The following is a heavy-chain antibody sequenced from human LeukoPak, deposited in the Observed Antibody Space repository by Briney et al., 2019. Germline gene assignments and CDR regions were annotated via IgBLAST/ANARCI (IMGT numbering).Heavy chain of an antibody. D-gene: IGHD6-19*01. CDR1: GGSISSSSYY. CDR3: ARVLAATYYYYYYYYMDV. CDR2: IYYSGST. V-gene: IGHV4-39*07. J-gene: IGHJ6*03. Sequence: SETLSLTCTVSGGSISSSSYYWGWIRQPPGKGLEWIGSIYYSGSTYYNPSLKSRVTISVNTSKNQFSLELSSVTAADTAVYYCARVLAATYYYYYYYYMDVWGKGTTVTVSS.